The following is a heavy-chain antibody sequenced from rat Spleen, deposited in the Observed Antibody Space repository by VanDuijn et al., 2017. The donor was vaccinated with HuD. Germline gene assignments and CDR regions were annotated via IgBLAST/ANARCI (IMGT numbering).Heavy chain of an antibody. D-gene: IGHD1-1*01. V-gene: IGHV5-25*01. CDR1: GFTFSSYV. J-gene: IGHJ2*01. Sequence: EVQLVESGGGLVQPGGSLKLSCAASGFTFSSYVMAWVSQAPTKGLEWVASISSGGGYTYYRDSVKGRFTISRDNAKSSLYLQMNSLKSEDTATYYCARLTTVVDSFDYWGQGVMVTVSS. CDR3: ARLTTVVDSFDY. CDR2: ISSGGGYT.